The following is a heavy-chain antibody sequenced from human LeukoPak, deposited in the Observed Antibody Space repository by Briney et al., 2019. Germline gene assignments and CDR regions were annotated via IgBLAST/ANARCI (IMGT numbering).Heavy chain of an antibody. J-gene: IGHJ4*02. CDR1: GGSVSSGIYY. V-gene: IGHV4-61*01. CDR2: IYFSGST. CDR3: ARSLSLRYCDW. D-gene: IGHD3-9*01. Sequence: SETLSLTCTVSGGSVSSGIYYWSWIRQPPGKGPEWIGYIYFSGSTNYNPSLKSRVTISVDTSKNQFSLKLSSVPAADTAVYFCARSLSLRYCDWWGPGTLVTVSS.